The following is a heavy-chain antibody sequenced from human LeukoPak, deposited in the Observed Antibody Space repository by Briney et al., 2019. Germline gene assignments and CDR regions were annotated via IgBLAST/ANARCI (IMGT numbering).Heavy chain of an antibody. V-gene: IGHV3-48*03. Sequence: GGSLRLSCAASGFTFSSYEMNWVRQAPGKGLEWVSYISSSGSTIYYADSVKGRFTISRDNAKNSLYLQMNSLRAEDTAVYYCAKDGEGRRDGYNWGAFDIWGQGTMVTVSS. CDR3: AKDGEGRRDGYNWGAFDI. J-gene: IGHJ3*02. CDR1: GFTFSSYE. CDR2: ISSSGSTI. D-gene: IGHD5-24*01.